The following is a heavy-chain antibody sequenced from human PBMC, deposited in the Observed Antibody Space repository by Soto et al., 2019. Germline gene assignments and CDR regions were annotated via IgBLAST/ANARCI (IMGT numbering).Heavy chain of an antibody. CDR3: ARGISSSWYLWFDP. Sequence: SVKVCCKAPGGTFSSYAISWVRQAPGKGLEWMGGIIPIFGTANYAQKFQGRVTITADESTSTAYMELSSLRSEDTAVYYCARGISSSWYLWFDPWGQGTLVTVSS. V-gene: IGHV1-69*13. CDR1: GGTFSSYA. J-gene: IGHJ5*02. D-gene: IGHD6-13*01. CDR2: IIPIFGTA.